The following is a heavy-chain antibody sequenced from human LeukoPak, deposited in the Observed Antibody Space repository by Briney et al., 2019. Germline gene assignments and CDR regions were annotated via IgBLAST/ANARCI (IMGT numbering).Heavy chain of an antibody. J-gene: IGHJ3*02. Sequence: ASVKVSCKASGYTFTGYYMHWVRQAPGQGLEWMGRINPNSGGTNYAQKFQGRVTMTRDTSISTAYMELSRLRSDDTAVYYCAREGTVVTQKASDAFDIWGQGTMVTVSS. CDR3: AREGTVVTQKASDAFDI. CDR1: GYTFTGYY. V-gene: IGHV1-2*06. CDR2: INPNSGGT. D-gene: IGHD4-23*01.